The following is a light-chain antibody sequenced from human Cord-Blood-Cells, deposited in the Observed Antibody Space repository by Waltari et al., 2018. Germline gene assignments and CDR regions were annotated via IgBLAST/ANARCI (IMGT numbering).Light chain of an antibody. CDR3: SSYTSSSTWV. CDR1: SSDVGGYNY. CDR2: EVS. Sequence: QSALTQPASVSGSPGQSITISCTGTSSDVGGYNYVSWYQQHPGKAPKPMIYEVSNRPSGVSNRSSGSKSGNTASLTISGLQAEDEADYYCSSYTSSSTWVFGGGTKLTVL. J-gene: IGLJ3*02. V-gene: IGLV2-14*01.